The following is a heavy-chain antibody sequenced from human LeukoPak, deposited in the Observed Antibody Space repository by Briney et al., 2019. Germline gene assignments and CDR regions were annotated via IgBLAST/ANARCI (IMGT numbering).Heavy chain of an antibody. V-gene: IGHV1-2*06. J-gene: IGHJ6*02. Sequence: GASVKVSCKASGYTFTGYYMHWVRQAPGHGLEWMRRINPNSGGTNYAQKFQGRVTMTRDTSISTAYTELSRLRSDDTAVYYCARNSSGNGMDVWGQGTTVTVSS. D-gene: IGHD3-22*01. CDR1: GYTFTGYY. CDR2: INPNSGGT. CDR3: ARNSSGNGMDV.